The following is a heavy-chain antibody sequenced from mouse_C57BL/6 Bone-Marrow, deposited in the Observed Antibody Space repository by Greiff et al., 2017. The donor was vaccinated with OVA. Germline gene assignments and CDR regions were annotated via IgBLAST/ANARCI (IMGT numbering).Heavy chain of an antibody. CDR1: GYTFTSYW. J-gene: IGHJ3*01. D-gene: IGHD2-5*01. CDR2: IYPGNSDT. CDR3: TRRGDYSNYPWFAY. V-gene: IGHV1-5*01. Sequence: EVQGVESGTVLARPGASVKMSCKTSGYTFTSYWMHWVKQRPGQGLEWIGAIYPGNSDTSYNQKFKGKAKLTAVTSASTAYMELSSLTNEDSAVYYCTRRGDYSNYPWFAYWGQGTLVTVSA.